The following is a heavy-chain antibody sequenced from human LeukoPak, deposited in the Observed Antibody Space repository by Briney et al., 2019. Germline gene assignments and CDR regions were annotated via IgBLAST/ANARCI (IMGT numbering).Heavy chain of an antibody. CDR1: GGTFSSYG. CDR2: IIPIFGTA. CDR3: ARGGPYYECWKPSDAFDI. J-gene: IGHJ3*02. Sequence: AAGKVSCKASGGTFSSYGSSWVWQAHGQGLEWMGGIIPIFGTANYAQKFQGRVTITTDESTSTAYMELSSLRSEDTAVYYCARGGPYYECWKPSDAFDIWGQGTMVTVSS. V-gene: IGHV1-69*05. D-gene: IGHD3-3*01.